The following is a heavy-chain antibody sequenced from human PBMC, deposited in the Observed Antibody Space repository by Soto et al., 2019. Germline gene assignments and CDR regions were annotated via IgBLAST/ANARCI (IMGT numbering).Heavy chain of an antibody. CDR3: ARDIKPAFSRYCSSTSCPYYYFDY. CDR2: IFPILGIA. V-gene: IGHV1-69*04. J-gene: IGHJ4*02. CDR1: GGTFSSYT. D-gene: IGHD2-2*01. Sequence: GAPVKVSSKASGGTFSSYTISWVRQAPGQGLEWMGRIFPILGIANYAQKFQGRVTITADKSTSTAYMELSSLRSEDTAVYYCARDIKPAFSRYCSSTSCPYYYFDYWGQGTLVTVSS.